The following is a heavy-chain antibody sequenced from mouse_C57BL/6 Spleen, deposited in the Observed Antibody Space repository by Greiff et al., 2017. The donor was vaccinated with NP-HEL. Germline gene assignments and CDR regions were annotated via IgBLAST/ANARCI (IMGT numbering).Heavy chain of an antibody. J-gene: IGHJ2*01. V-gene: IGHV1-81*01. CDR3: ARCLDYYYYFDY. D-gene: IGHD1-1*01. CDR1: GYTFTSYG. Sequence: VQLQQSGAELARPGASVKLSCKASGYTFTSYGISWVKQRTGQGLEWIGEIYPRSGNTYYNEKFKGKATLTADKSSSTAYMELRSLTSEDSAVYFCARCLDYYYYFDYWGQGTTLTVSS. CDR2: IYPRSGNT.